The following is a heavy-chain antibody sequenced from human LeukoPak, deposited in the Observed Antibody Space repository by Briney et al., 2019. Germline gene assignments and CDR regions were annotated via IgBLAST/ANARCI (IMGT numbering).Heavy chain of an antibody. CDR3: AGDPSTPVHYDYVWGSYLPNWFDP. D-gene: IGHD3-16*02. J-gene: IGHJ5*02. Sequence: ASVKVSCKASGYTFTDYYLHWVRQAPGQGLEWMGWINSNSGRTHYIQDFQGRVTMTRDTSISTAYMELSSLRSEDTAVYYCAGDPSTPVHYDYVWGSYLPNWFDPWGQGTLVTVSS. CDR2: INSNSGRT. V-gene: IGHV1-2*02. CDR1: GYTFTDYY.